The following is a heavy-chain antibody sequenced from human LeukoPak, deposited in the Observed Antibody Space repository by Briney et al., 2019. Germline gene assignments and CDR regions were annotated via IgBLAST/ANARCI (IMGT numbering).Heavy chain of an antibody. Sequence: GGSLRLSCAASGFTFSTYSMNWVRQAPGKGLEWVSSISSSSSYIYYADSVKGRFTISRDNAKNSLYLQMNSLRAEDTAVYYCARGGYCSGGSCYSGAFDIWGQGTMVTVSS. V-gene: IGHV3-21*01. D-gene: IGHD2-15*01. CDR2: ISSSSSYI. CDR3: ARGGYCSGGSCYSGAFDI. J-gene: IGHJ3*02. CDR1: GFTFSTYS.